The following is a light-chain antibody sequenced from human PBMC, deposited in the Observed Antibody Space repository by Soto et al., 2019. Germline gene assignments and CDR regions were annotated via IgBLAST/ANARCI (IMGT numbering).Light chain of an antibody. CDR3: QQYNSFWT. J-gene: IGKJ1*01. CDR2: DAS. Sequence: DIQMTQSPSTLSASVGERVTITCRASQSISSWLAWYQQKPGKAPRLLIYDASYLERGVPSRFSGSGSGTEFTLTISDLQPDDLATYYCQQYNSFWTFGQGTTVEI. CDR1: QSISSW. V-gene: IGKV1-5*01.